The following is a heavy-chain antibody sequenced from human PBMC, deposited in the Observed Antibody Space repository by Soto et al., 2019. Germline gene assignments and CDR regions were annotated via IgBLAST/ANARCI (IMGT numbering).Heavy chain of an antibody. Sequence: HPGGSLRLSCAASGFTFTSYGMSWVRQAPGKGLQWVSSISNSGGSTYYAGSVKGRFTISRDNSKNTLYLQMDSLRAEDTAVYYCAKKSRSGTSCYSSNDYWGQGTPVTVSS. CDR3: AKKSRSGTSCYSSNDY. J-gene: IGHJ4*02. D-gene: IGHD2-15*01. CDR2: ISNSGGST. CDR1: GFTFTSYG. V-gene: IGHV3-23*01.